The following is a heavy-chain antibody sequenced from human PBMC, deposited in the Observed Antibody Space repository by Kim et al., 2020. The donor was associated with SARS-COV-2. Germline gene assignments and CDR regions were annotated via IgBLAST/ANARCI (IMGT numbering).Heavy chain of an antibody. CDR3: ARDGCSGGSCYSYYYGMDV. D-gene: IGHD2-15*01. CDR2: IYYSGST. J-gene: IGHJ6*02. CDR1: GGSISSGDYY. Sequence: SETLSLTCTVSGGSISSGDYYWSWIRQPPGKGLEWIGYIYYSGSTYYNPSLKSRVTISVDTSKNQFSLKLSSVTAADTAVYYCARDGCSGGSCYSYYYGMDVWGQGTTVTVSS. V-gene: IGHV4-30-4*01.